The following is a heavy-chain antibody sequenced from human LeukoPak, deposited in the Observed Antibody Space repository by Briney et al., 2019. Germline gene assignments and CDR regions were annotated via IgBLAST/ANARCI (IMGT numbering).Heavy chain of an antibody. D-gene: IGHD2-2*01. CDR1: GGSISSGGYY. V-gene: IGHV4-30-2*01. CDR2: IYHSGST. Sequence: PSETLSLTCTVSGGSISSGGYYWSWVRQPPGKGLEWIGYIYHSGSTYYNPSLKSRVTISVDRSKNQFSLKLSSVTAADTAVYYCARGYCSSTSCIPEDDAFDIWGQGTMVTVSS. J-gene: IGHJ3*02. CDR3: ARGYCSSTSCIPEDDAFDI.